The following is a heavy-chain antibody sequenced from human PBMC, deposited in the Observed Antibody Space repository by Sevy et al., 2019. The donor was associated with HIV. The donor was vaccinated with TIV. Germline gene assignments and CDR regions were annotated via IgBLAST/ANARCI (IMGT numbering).Heavy chain of an antibody. J-gene: IGHJ4*02. V-gene: IGHV3-23*01. Sequence: GSLRLSCEASGFTFSSYAMSWVRQIPGKGLEWVSLISGNGGNTYYADSVKGRFTISRDNSKNTLYLQMNSLIAEDTALYYCAKDRTGGTYYFGFWGQGTLVTVSS. CDR3: AKDRTGGTYYFGF. CDR1: GFTFSSYA. CDR2: ISGNGGNT. D-gene: IGHD1-26*01.